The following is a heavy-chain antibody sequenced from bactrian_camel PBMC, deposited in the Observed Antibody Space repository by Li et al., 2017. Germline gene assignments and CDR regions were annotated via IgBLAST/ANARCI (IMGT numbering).Heavy chain of an antibody. V-gene: IGHV3S26*01. CDR3: ALSHYAYACRGGRNGLGAADFGY. CDR2: IEGDGSGTT. CDR1: GYRYDTYC. D-gene: IGHD5*01. J-gene: IGHJ6*01. Sequence: HVQLVESGGGSVQAGGSLRLSCAAPGYRYDTYCLAWFRQAPGNMREGIARIEGDGSGTTMYADSVRGRFTISYDKGEKTVMLQMNSLTPEDTAMYYCALSHYAYACRGGRNGLGAADFGYWGQGTQVTVSS.